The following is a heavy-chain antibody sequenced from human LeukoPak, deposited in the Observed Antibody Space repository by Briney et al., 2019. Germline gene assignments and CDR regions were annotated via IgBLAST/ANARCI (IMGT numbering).Heavy chain of an antibody. CDR3: ARDGGGFGDAFDI. D-gene: IGHD2-21*01. Sequence: GGSLRLSCAASGFTFSSYWMSWVRQAPGKGLEWVANIKQDGSEKYYVDSVKGRFTISRDNAKNSLYLQMNSLRAEDTAVYYCARDGGGFGDAFDIWGQGTMVTVSS. CDR2: IKQDGSEK. V-gene: IGHV3-7*01. CDR1: GFTFSSYW. J-gene: IGHJ3*02.